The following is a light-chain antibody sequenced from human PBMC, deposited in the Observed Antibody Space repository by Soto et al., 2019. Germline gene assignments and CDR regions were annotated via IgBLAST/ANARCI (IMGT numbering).Light chain of an antibody. CDR3: GSYISISAPYV. J-gene: IGLJ2*01. CDR1: SSDVGEFKY. CDR2: EVS. V-gene: IGLV2-14*01. Sequence: QSALTQPASVSGSPGQSITISCTGTSSDVGEFKYVSWYQQHPGKAPKLMIYEVSNRPSGVSNRFSGSKSGNTASLTISGLQAEDEADYYCGSYISISAPYVFGGGTKLTVL.